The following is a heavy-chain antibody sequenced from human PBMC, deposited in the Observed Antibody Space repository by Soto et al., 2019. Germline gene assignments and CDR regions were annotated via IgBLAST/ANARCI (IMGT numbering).Heavy chain of an antibody. CDR1: GGSISSSSYY. CDR2: IYYSGST. J-gene: IGHJ5*02. D-gene: IGHD3-22*01. CDR3: ARQSITMIVVVIIDWFDP. V-gene: IGHV4-39*01. Sequence: SETLSLTCTVSGGSISSSSYYWGWIRQPPGKGLEWIGSIYYSGSTYYNPSLKSRVTISVDTSKNQFSLKLSSVTAADTAVYYCARQSITMIVVVIIDWFDPWGQGTLVTVSS.